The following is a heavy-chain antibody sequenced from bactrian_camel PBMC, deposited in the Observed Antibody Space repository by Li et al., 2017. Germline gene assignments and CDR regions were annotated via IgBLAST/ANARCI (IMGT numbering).Heavy chain of an antibody. Sequence: DVQLVESGGGLVQPGGSLRLSCAASGFTFSSYSMSWVRQAPGKGLEWVSDVNSVGDTAWYADSVKGRFTISRVNAKNTLYLQLNSLKNEDTAMYYCAKWTTEGPGSFYGMDLWGKGTQVTVS. D-gene: IGHD5*01. CDR2: VNSVGDTA. V-gene: IGHV3S40*01. J-gene: IGHJ7*01. CDR1: GFTFSSYS.